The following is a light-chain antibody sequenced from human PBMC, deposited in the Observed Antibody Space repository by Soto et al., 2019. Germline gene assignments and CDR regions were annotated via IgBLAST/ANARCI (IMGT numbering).Light chain of an antibody. J-gene: IGLJ3*02. V-gene: IGLV1-47*02. CDR3: SVWDTSLSGWA. CDR2: DDT. Sequence: QSVLTQPPSASGTPGQRVTISCSGGSSNIGSNYVYWYQQFPGTTPKLLIFDDTQRASGVPDRVSGSKSGTSASLAISGLRSEDAADYYCSVWDTSLSGWAFGGGTQLTVL. CDR1: SSNIGSNY.